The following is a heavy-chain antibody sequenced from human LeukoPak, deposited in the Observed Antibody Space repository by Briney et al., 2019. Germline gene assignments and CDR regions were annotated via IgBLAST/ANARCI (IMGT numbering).Heavy chain of an antibody. CDR2: INPNSGGT. CDR1: GYTFTGYY. D-gene: IGHD4-23*01. Sequence: ASVKVSCQASGYTFTGYYMPWVRQAPGQGLGWMGWINPNSGGTNYAQKFQGRVTMTRDTSISTAYMELSRLRSDDTAVYYCARTVVTPFWFDPWGQGTLVTVSS. J-gene: IGHJ5*02. V-gene: IGHV1-2*02. CDR3: ARTVVTPFWFDP.